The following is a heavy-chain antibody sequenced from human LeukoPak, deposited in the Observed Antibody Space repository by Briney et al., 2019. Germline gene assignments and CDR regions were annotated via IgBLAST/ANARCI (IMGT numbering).Heavy chain of an antibody. D-gene: IGHD4-23*01. CDR1: GYTFTSYY. J-gene: IGHJ4*02. CDR2: INPSGGST. Sequence: ASVKVSCKASGYTFTSYYIHWVRQAPGQGLEWMGLINPSGGSTNYAQKFQGRVTMTRDTSTSTAYMELSRLRSDDTAVYYCARPYGGNSDYWGQGTLVTVSS. CDR3: ARPYGGNSDY. V-gene: IGHV1-46*01.